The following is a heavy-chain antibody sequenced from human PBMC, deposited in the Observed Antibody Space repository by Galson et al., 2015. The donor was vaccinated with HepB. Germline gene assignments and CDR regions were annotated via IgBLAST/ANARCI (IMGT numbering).Heavy chain of an antibody. Sequence: SLRLSCAASGFTFSGSAMHWVRQASGKGLEWVGRIRSKANSYATAYAASVKGRFTISRDDSKNTAYLQMNSLKTEDTAVYYCTRHPDYYDSSGYYYVDEDYWGQGTLVTVSS. D-gene: IGHD3-22*01. J-gene: IGHJ4*02. CDR2: IRSKANSYAT. CDR1: GFTFSGSA. CDR3: TRHPDYYDSSGYYYVDEDY. V-gene: IGHV3-73*01.